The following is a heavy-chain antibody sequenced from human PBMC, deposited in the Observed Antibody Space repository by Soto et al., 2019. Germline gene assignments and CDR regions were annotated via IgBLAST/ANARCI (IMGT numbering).Heavy chain of an antibody. V-gene: IGHV4-39*01. Sequence: QLQLQESGPGLVKPSETLSLTCTVSGGSISTSSYYWGWIRQPPGKGLEWIGSIYYSGSTYYNPXLTSRANVCVEXSXNKXSLKLSSVPAADTAVYSCARRGYYYDSRGQPSVWYWGQGTLVTFSS. J-gene: IGHJ4*02. CDR3: ARRGYYYDSRGQPSVWY. CDR1: GGSISTSSYY. CDR2: IYYSGST. D-gene: IGHD3-22*01.